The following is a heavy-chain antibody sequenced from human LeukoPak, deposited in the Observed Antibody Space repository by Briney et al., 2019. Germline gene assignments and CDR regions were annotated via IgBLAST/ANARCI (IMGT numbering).Heavy chain of an antibody. CDR3: AREAGDYVIDY. D-gene: IGHD4-17*01. Sequence: GGSLRLSCAASGFTFSSYSMNWVRQAPGKGLVWVSSISSSSSYIYYADSVKGRFTISRDNAKNSLYLQMNSLRAEGTAVYYCAREAGDYVIDYWGQGTLVTVSS. V-gene: IGHV3-21*01. J-gene: IGHJ4*02. CDR1: GFTFSSYS. CDR2: ISSSSSYI.